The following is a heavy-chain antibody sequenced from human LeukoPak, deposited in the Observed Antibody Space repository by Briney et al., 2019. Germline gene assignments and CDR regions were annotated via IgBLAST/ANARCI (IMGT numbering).Heavy chain of an antibody. J-gene: IGHJ4*02. V-gene: IGHV3-23*01. CDR2: ISGSGGST. CDR1: GFTFSSYG. D-gene: IGHD5-24*01. Sequence: GGSLRLSCAASGFTFSSYGMSWVRQAPGKGLEWVSAISGSGGSTYYADSVKGRFTISRDNSKNTLYLQMNSLRAEDTAVYYCARGRDGYNHEKFDYWGQGTLVTVSS. CDR3: ARGRDGYNHEKFDY.